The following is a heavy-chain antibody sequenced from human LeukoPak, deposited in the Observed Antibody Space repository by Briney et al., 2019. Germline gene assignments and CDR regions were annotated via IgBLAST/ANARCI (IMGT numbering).Heavy chain of an antibody. J-gene: IGHJ4*02. V-gene: IGHV1-46*01. D-gene: IGHD3-22*01. CDR3: ARGSSKDDTSGYYYVDGSDGPDY. Sequence: ASVKVSCKASGYTFTSYGISWVRQAPGQGLEWMGIINPSGGNTSYAQKFQGRVTMTRDMSTSTVYMELSSLRSEDTAVHYCARGSSKDDTSGYYYVDGSDGPDYWGQGTLVTVSS. CDR2: INPSGGNT. CDR1: GYTFTSYG.